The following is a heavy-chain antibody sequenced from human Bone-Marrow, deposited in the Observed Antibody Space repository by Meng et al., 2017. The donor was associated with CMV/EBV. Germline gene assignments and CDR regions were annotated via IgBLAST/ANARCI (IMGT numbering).Heavy chain of an antibody. Sequence: ASVKVSCKASGYTFTSYDINWVRQATGQGLEWMGWMNPDSGNTGYAQKFQGRVTMTRNTSISTAYMELGSLRSEDTAVYYCARVWVGWGGAYYYYGMDVWGQGTTVTVSS. CDR2: MNPDSGNT. J-gene: IGHJ6*02. V-gene: IGHV1-8*01. CDR3: ARVWVGWGGAYYYYGMDV. D-gene: IGHD1-26*01. CDR1: GYTFTSYD.